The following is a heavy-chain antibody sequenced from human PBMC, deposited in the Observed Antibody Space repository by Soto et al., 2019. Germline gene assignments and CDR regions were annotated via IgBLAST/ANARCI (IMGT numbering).Heavy chain of an antibody. CDR3: ARKDDGYYYYGMDV. J-gene: IGHJ6*02. CDR2: IWYDGNDK. CDR1: GFTFSAYG. Sequence: PGGSLRLSCAAPGFTFSAYGMHWVRRAPGKGLEWVALIWYDGNDKYYADSVKGRFTISRDNARNTLSLQMNSLRAEDTAVYYCARKDDGYYYYGMDVWGQGTTVTVSS. V-gene: IGHV3-33*01.